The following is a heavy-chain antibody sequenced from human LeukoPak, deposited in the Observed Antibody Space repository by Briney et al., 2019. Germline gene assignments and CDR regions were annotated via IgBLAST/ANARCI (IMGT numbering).Heavy chain of an antibody. J-gene: IGHJ4*02. CDR2: NNPNSGGT. CDR1: GYTFTGYY. V-gene: IGHV1-2*02. CDR3: ARDLPEGSSGYALLSYES. D-gene: IGHD3-22*01. Sequence: ASVKVSCKASGYTFTGYYMHWVRQAPGQGLEWMGWNNPNSGGTNYAQKFQGRVTMTRDTSISTAYMELSRLRSDDTAVYYCARDLPEGSSGYALLSYESWGQGTLVTVSS.